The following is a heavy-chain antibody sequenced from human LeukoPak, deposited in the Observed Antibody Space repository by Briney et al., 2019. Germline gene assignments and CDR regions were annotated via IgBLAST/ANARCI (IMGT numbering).Heavy chain of an antibody. CDR3: ARDRSSGGCRDY. D-gene: IGHD6-25*01. CDR2: IRGGGGST. V-gene: IGHV3-23*01. CDR1: GFTFSSYA. Sequence: GGSLRLSCAASGFTFSSYAMSWVRQAPGKGLEWVADIRGGGGSTNYADAVKGRFTISSDDSKNSVYLQMNSLTADDTAVYYCARDRSSGGCRDYGGQG. J-gene: IGHJ4*02.